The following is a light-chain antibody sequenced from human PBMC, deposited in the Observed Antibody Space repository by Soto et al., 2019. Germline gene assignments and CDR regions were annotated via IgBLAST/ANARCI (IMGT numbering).Light chain of an antibody. Sequence: EIVLTQSPGTLSLSPGERATLSCRASQSVSSSYLAWYQQKPGQAPRLLIYGASSRATGIPDRFSGSGSGTDFTLTISSLQPDDFATYYCQRYNTFSGTFGPGTKVEIK. CDR2: GAS. V-gene: IGKV3-20*01. J-gene: IGKJ1*01. CDR1: QSVSSSY. CDR3: QRYNTFSGT.